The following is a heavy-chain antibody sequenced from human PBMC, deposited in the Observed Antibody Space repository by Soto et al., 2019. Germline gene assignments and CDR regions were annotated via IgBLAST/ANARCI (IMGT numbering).Heavy chain of an antibody. CDR1: GYTFTGYY. Sequence: ASVKVSCKASGYTFTGYYMHWVRQAPGQGLEWMGWINPNSGGTNYAQKFQGWVTMTRDTSISTAYMELSRLRSDDTAVYYCARDRGTDGYRSSWDAFDIWGQGTMVTVSS. CDR3: ARDRGTDGYRSSWDAFDI. J-gene: IGHJ3*02. D-gene: IGHD6-13*01. V-gene: IGHV1-2*04. CDR2: INPNSGGT.